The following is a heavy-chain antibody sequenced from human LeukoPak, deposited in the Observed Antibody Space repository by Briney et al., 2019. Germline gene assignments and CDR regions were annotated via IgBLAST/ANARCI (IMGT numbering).Heavy chain of an antibody. CDR1: GFTFSSYG. CDR3: VAIGRGYSGYDMYYFDY. J-gene: IGHJ4*02. Sequence: PGGSLRLSCAASGFTFSSYGMHWVRQAPGKGLEWVAVIWYDGSNKYYADSVKGRFTISRDNSKNTLYLQMNSLRAEDTAVYYCVAIGRGYSGYDMYYFDYWGQGTLVTVSS. D-gene: IGHD5-12*01. V-gene: IGHV3-33*01. CDR2: IWYDGSNK.